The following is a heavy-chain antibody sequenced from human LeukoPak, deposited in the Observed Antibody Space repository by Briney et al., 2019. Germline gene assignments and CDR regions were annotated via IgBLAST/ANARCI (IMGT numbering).Heavy chain of an antibody. CDR3: ARVLYSSGWPYFDY. J-gene: IGHJ4*02. D-gene: IGHD6-19*01. CDR1: GYTFTGYY. Sequence: GASVKVPCEASGYTFTGYYMHWVRQAPGQGLEWMGWINPNSGGTNYAQKFQGRVTMTRDTSISTAYMELSRLRSDDTAVYYCARVLYSSGWPYFDYWGQGTLVTVSS. CDR2: INPNSGGT. V-gene: IGHV1-2*02.